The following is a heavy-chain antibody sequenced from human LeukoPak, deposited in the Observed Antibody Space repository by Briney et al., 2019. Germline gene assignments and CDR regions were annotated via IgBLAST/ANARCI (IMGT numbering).Heavy chain of an antibody. Sequence: PSETLSLTCAVYGGSFSGYYWSWIRQPPGKGLEWIGYISYSGSTKYNPSLKSRVTMSVGSSKNQFSLKLSSVTAADTAVYYCATFYGSGKGGAFDIWGQGTMVTVSS. J-gene: IGHJ3*02. D-gene: IGHD3-10*01. CDR3: ATFYGSGKGGAFDI. V-gene: IGHV4-59*01. CDR2: ISYSGST. CDR1: GGSFSGYY.